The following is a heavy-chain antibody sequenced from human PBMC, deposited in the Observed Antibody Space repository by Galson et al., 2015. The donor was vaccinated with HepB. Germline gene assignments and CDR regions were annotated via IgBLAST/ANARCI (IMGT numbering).Heavy chain of an antibody. J-gene: IGHJ4*02. CDR3: ARASLAAGITSDF. CDR1: GYSFTRYW. D-gene: IGHD6-13*01. V-gene: IGHV5-51*01. Sequence: QSGAEVKKPGESLKISCKGSGYSFTRYWIGWVRQMPGKGLEWMGIIYAGDSETRYSPSFQGQVTISADKSISTAYLQWSSLKASGTAIYCCARASLAAGITSDFWGQGTLVTVSS. CDR2: IYAGDSET.